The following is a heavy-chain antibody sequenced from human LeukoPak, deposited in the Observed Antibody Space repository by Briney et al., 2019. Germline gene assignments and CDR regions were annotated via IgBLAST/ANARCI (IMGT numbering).Heavy chain of an antibody. D-gene: IGHD3-3*01. CDR3: ARHQPSPIFGVVRGAFDI. J-gene: IGHJ3*02. Sequence: PSETLSLTCAVYGGSFSGYYWSWIRQPPGKGLEWIGEINHSGSINYNPSLKSRVTISVDTSKNQFSLKLSSVTAADTAVYYCARHQPSPIFGVVRGAFDIWGQGTMVTVSS. V-gene: IGHV4-34*01. CDR2: INHSGSI. CDR1: GGSFSGYY.